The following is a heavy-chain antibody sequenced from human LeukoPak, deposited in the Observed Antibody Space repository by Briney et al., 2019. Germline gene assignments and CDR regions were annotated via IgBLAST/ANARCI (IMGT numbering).Heavy chain of an antibody. V-gene: IGHV4-4*02. CDR2: IYHTGST. J-gene: IGHJ4*02. D-gene: IGHD2/OR15-2a*01. CDR1: GGSISSGNW. Sequence: SETLSLTCAVSGGSISSGNWYRWVRQHPGKGLEWIGEIYHTGSTYYNPSLKSRVTISVDTSKNQFSLKLSSVTAADTAVYYCARDLSGVSYWGQGTLVTVSS. CDR3: ARDLSGVSY.